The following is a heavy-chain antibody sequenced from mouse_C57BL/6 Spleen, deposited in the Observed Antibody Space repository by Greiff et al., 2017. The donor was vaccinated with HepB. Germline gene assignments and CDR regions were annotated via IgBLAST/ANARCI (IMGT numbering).Heavy chain of an antibody. V-gene: IGHV1-82*01. Sequence: QVQLQQSGPELVKPGASVKISCKASGYAFSSSWMNWVKQRPGKGLEWIGRIYPGDGDTNYNGKFKGKATLTADKSSSTAYMQLSSLTSEDSAVYFCARDYDYFYFDYWGQGTTLTVSS. CDR1: GYAFSSSW. CDR2: IYPGDGDT. D-gene: IGHD2-4*01. J-gene: IGHJ2*01. CDR3: ARDYDYFYFDY.